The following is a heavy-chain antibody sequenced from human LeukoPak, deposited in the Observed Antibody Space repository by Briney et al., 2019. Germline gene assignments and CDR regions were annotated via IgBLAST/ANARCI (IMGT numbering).Heavy chain of an antibody. CDR1: GGSVSSFY. J-gene: IGHJ3*02. CDR2: IYYSGST. D-gene: IGHD5-18*01. Sequence: PSETLSLTCAVSGGSVSSFYWSWIRQPLGRGLEWIGYIYYSGSTYYNPSLKSRVTISVDTPNNQFSLKLSSVTAADTAVYYCARRVGHSYGVTGAGAFDIWGQGTMVTVSS. CDR3: ARRVGHSYGVTGAGAFDI. V-gene: IGHV4-59*02.